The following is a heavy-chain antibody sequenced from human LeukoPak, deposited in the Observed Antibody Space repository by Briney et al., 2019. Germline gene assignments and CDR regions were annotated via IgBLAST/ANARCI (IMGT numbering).Heavy chain of an antibody. CDR3: ARDPRGYSSGRSEI. Sequence: ASVKVSRKASGYTFTSYAMNWVRQAPGQGLEWMGWINTNTGNPTYAQGFTGRFVFSLDTSVSTAYLQISSLKAEDTAVYYCARDPRGYSSGRSEIWGQGTMVTVSS. CDR2: INTNTGNP. CDR1: GYTFTSYA. J-gene: IGHJ3*02. V-gene: IGHV7-4-1*02. D-gene: IGHD6-19*01.